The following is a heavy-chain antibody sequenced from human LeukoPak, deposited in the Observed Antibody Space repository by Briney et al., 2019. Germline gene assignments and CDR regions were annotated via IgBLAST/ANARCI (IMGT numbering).Heavy chain of an antibody. CDR2: IRNSDGMT. CDR3: AKGLERESRLDS. CDR1: GFSINTYT. J-gene: IGHJ4*02. D-gene: IGHD1-1*01. V-gene: IGHV3-23*01. Sequence: GQSLRLSCDASGFSINTYTMYWLRQAPGQGLEWVSGIRNSDGMTYYADSVRGRFTISTDNSKNTLYLQMNSLRAGDTALYYCAKGLERESRLDSWGQGTLVTVSS.